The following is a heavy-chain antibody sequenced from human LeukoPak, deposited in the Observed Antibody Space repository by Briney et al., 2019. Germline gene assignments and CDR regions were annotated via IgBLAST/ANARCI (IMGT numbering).Heavy chain of an antibody. V-gene: IGHV1-18*01. CDR3: ARDIVVVPAAVAPNFDY. D-gene: IGHD2-2*01. Sequence: ASVKVSCKASGYTFTSYGISWVRQAPGQGLEWMGWISAYNGNTNYAQKLQGRVTMTTDTSTSTAYMELRGLRSDDTAVYYCARDIVVVPAAVAPNFDYWGQGTLVTVSS. CDR2: ISAYNGNT. CDR1: GYTFTSYG. J-gene: IGHJ4*02.